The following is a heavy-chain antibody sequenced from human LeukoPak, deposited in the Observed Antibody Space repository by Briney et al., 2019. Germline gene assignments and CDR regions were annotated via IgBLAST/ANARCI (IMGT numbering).Heavy chain of an antibody. CDR1: GFTFSSYA. Sequence: GGSLRLSCAASGFTFSSYAMHWVRQPPGKGLEWVAVISYDGSNKYYADSVKGRFTISRDNSKNTLYLQMNSLRAEDTAVYYCARDYSNYALDYWGQGTLVTVSS. D-gene: IGHD4-11*01. V-gene: IGHV3-30-3*01. CDR2: ISYDGSNK. J-gene: IGHJ4*02. CDR3: ARDYSNYALDY.